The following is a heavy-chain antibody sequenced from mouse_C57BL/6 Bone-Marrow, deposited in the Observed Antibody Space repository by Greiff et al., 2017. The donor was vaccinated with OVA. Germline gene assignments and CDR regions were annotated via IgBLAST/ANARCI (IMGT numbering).Heavy chain of an antibody. CDR3: ARSGDLDY. CDR2: IYPGDGDT. J-gene: IGHJ2*01. V-gene: IGHV1-82*01. Sequence: QVQLKESGPELVKPGASVKISCKASGYAFSSSWMNWVKQRPGKGLEWIGRIYPGDGDTNYNGKFKGKATLTADKSSSTAYMQLSSLTSEDSAVYFCARSGDLDYWGQGTTLTVSS. D-gene: IGHD3-1*01. CDR1: GYAFSSSW.